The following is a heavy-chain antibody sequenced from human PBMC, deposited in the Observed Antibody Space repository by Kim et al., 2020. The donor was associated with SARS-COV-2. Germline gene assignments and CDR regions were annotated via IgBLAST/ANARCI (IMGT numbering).Heavy chain of an antibody. Sequence: GGSLRLSCAASGFTFSSYGMHWVRQAPGKGLEWVAVISYDGSNKYYADSVKGRFTISRDNSKNTLYLQMNSLRAEDTAVYYCAKDQSPRAAAGGVNWYFDLWGRGTLVTVSS. D-gene: IGHD6-13*01. CDR2: ISYDGSNK. J-gene: IGHJ2*01. CDR3: AKDQSPRAAAGGVNWYFDL. V-gene: IGHV3-30*18. CDR1: GFTFSSYG.